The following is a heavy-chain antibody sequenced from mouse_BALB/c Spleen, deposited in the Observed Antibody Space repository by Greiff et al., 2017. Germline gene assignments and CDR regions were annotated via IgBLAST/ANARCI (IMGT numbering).Heavy chain of an antibody. CDR1: GYTFTDYV. Sequence: QVQLQQSGPELVKPGASVKMSCKASGYTFTDYVISWVKQRTGQGLEWIGEIYPGSGSTYYNEKFKGKATLTADKSSNTAYMQLSSLTSEDSAVYYCARQLGLRYYFDYWGQGTTLTVSS. D-gene: IGHD3-1*01. J-gene: IGHJ2*01. CDR3: ARQLGLRYYFDY. CDR2: IYPGSGST. V-gene: IGHV1-81*01.